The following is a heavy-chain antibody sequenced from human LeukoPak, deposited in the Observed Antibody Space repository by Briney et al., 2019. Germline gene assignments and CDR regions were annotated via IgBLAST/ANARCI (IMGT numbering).Heavy chain of an antibody. V-gene: IGHV3-23*01. CDR2: ISGSGGST. Sequence: GSLRLSCAASGFTFSSYGMSWVRQAPGKGLEWVSAISGSGGSTYYADSVKGRFTISRDNSKNTLYLQMNSLRAEDTALYYCARDQITAVRGVIARSTDYYDYYYMDVWGKGTTVTVSS. CDR3: ARDQITAVRGVIARSTDYYDYYYMDV. D-gene: IGHD3-10*01. J-gene: IGHJ6*03. CDR1: GFTFSSYG.